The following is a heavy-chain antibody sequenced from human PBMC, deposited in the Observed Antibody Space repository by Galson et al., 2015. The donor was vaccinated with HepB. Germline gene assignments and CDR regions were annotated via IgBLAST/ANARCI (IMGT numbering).Heavy chain of an antibody. J-gene: IGHJ4*02. CDR2: IIYDEYEY. Sequence: SLRLSCAASGFPSSDYWMSWIRQAPGKRPEWVANIIYDEYEYYYADFVKGRFTVSRDKARNSVFLQMSSLRRDDTAVYYCVRDRTYKGGNFFDFWGQGALVTVSS. CDR1: GFPSSDYW. D-gene: IGHD3-10*01. CDR3: VRDRTYKGGNFFDF. V-gene: IGHV3-7*03.